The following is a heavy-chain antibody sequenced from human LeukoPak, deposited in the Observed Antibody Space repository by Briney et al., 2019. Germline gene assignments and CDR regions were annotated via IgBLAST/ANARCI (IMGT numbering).Heavy chain of an antibody. CDR3: ARDMVRGSYYYGMDV. V-gene: IGHV4-30-4*01. J-gene: IGHJ6*02. Sequence: TASETLSLTCTVSGGSIRSGDYFWSWLRQPPGKGLEWIGYIYYSGSTYYNPSLKSRVTISVDTSKNQFSLKLSSVTAADTAVYYCARDMVRGSYYYGMDVWGQGTTVTVSS. CDR1: GGSIRSGDYF. D-gene: IGHD3-10*01. CDR2: IYYSGST.